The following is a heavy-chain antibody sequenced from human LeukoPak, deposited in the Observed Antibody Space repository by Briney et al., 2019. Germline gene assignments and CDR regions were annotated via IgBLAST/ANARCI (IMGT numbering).Heavy chain of an antibody. Sequence: PGWSLRLSCAVSGVIFSNYAMAWVRQAPGKGLEWVSTISGSGAGTYYADSVKGRYTISRDNSKNTVFLQMNSLRAEDTAVYYCAKFAGDSSGLYSYFDYWGQGTLVTVSS. J-gene: IGHJ4*02. CDR1: GVIFSNYA. CDR3: AKFAGDSSGLYSYFDY. D-gene: IGHD6-19*01. V-gene: IGHV3-23*01. CDR2: ISGSGAGT.